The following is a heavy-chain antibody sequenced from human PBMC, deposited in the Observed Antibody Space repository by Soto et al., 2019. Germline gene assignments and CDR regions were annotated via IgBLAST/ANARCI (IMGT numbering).Heavy chain of an antibody. J-gene: IGHJ5*02. CDR3: AKGRSGNYFDP. CDR1: GFTFSSYG. Sequence: GGSLRLSCAASGFTFSSYGMHWVRQAPGKGLEWVAVIWYDGSNKYYADSVKGRFTISRDNSKNTLFLQMNSLRADDTAVYYCAKGRSGNYFDPWRQGTLVTVS. D-gene: IGHD1-26*01. V-gene: IGHV3-30*02. CDR2: IWYDGSNK.